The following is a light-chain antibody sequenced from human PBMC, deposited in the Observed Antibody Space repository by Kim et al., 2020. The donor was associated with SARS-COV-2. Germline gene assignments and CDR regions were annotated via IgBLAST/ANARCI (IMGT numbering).Light chain of an antibody. Sequence: EIVMTQSPATLSVSPGERATLSCRASQSVSSNLAWYQQKRGQAPRLLIYGASARATGIPARFSGRGSGTEFTLTINSLQSEDFAVYYCQQYNNWPSLTFGGGTKLEI. V-gene: IGKV3-15*01. CDR3: QQYNNWPSLT. CDR2: GAS. CDR1: QSVSSN. J-gene: IGKJ4*01.